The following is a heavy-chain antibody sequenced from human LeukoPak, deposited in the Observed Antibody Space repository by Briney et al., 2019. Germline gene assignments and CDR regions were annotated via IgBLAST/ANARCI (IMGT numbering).Heavy chain of an antibody. V-gene: IGHV4-59*01. J-gene: IGHJ4*02. CDR2: FHNGGGI. CDR1: GVSISSYY. D-gene: IGHD3-3*01. CDR3: ARILTIFGVVSKFDY. Sequence: PSETLSLTCTVAGVSISSYYWSWIPQTNGKVLEWIGYFHNGGGIHYSPSLLGRATISAETSKNQFSLSLSSVTAADTAVYYCARILTIFGVVSKFDYWGQGALVTVSS.